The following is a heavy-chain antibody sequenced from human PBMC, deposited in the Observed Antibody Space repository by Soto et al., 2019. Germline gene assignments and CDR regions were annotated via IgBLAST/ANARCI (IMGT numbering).Heavy chain of an antibody. CDR2: ISYDGSNK. V-gene: IGHV3-30*18. D-gene: IGHD2-8*02. CDR1: RFTFSSYG. CDR3: AKGLVGYVFGVQDYHYGMDV. Sequence: QVQLVESGGGVVQPGRSLRLSCAASRFTFSSYGMHWVRQAPGKGLEWVAAISYDGSNKNYADSVKGRFTISRDNSKNTLYLQMNGLRGEDTAVCHCAKGLVGYVFGVQDYHYGMDVWGQGTTVTVSS. J-gene: IGHJ6*02.